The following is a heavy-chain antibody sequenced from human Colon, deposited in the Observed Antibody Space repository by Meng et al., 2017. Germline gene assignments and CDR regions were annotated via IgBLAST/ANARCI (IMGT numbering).Heavy chain of an antibody. V-gene: IGHV4-4*02. CDR1: GGSISRSEW. Sequence: QVHLSGRAHVCVKHSRPPSLPLAVFGGSISRSEWWSWVRQPPGKGLEWIGETSHSGSTNYSPSLKSRVTISLDKSKNQLSLKLNSVTAADTAVYYCACSDYYRSDYWGQGTLVTVSS. J-gene: IGHJ4*02. CDR3: ACSDYYRSDY. CDR2: TSHSGST. D-gene: IGHD3-22*01.